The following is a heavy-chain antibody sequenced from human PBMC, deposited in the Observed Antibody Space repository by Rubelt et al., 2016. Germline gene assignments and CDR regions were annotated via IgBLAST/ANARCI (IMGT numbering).Heavy chain of an antibody. V-gene: IGHV1-18*01. Sequence: QVQLVPSGAEVKKPGASVKVSCKASGYTFTSYGISWVRQAPGQGLEWMGWISAYNGNTNDAQKRQGGGTMTSETCTGTAYMELRSLGSDDTAVYYCARERDDYGDYWGQGTLVTVSS. CDR3: ARERDDYGDY. J-gene: IGHJ4*02. D-gene: IGHD5-24*01. CDR2: ISAYNGNT. CDR1: GYTFTSYG.